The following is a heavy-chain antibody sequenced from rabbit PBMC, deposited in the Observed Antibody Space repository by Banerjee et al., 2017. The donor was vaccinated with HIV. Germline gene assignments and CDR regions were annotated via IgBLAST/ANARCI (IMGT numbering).Heavy chain of an antibody. J-gene: IGHJ6*01. CDR2: IYTSSGST. D-gene: IGHD7-1*01. CDR1: GIDFSSYYY. V-gene: IGHV1S43*01. Sequence: QQQLEESGGGLVKPGGTLTLTCKASGIDFSSYYYMCWVRQAPGKGLEWIACIYTSSGSTWYASWAKGRFTISKISSTTVTLQMTSLTAADTATYFCARGDSDYYYGMDLWGQGTLVTVS. CDR3: ARGDSDYYYGMDL.